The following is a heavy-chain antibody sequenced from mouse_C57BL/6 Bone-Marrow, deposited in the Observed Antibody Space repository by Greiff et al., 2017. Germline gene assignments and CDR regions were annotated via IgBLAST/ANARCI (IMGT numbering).Heavy chain of an antibody. J-gene: IGHJ2*01. CDR1: GYTFTDYY. CDR3: AREGNDGYY. CDR2: INPNNGGT. V-gene: IGHV1-26*01. Sequence: VQLQQSGPELVKPGASVKISCKASGYTFTDYYMNWVKQSHGKSLEWIGDINPNNGGTSYNQKFKGKATLTVDKSSSTAYMELRSLTSEDSAVYYCAREGNDGYYWGQGTTLTGSS. D-gene: IGHD2-3*01.